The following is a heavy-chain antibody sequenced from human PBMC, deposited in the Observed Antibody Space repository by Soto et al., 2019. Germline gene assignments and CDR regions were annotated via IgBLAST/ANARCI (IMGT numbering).Heavy chain of an antibody. Sequence: GGSLRLSCAASGFTFDDYAMHWVRQAPGKGLEWVSGISWNSGSIGYADSVKGRFTISRDNAKNSLYLQMNSLRAEDTALYYCAKDKRGVIIPGFDYWGQGTLVTVSS. CDR2: ISWNSGSI. J-gene: IGHJ4*02. D-gene: IGHD3-10*01. CDR3: AKDKRGVIIPGFDY. CDR1: GFTFDDYA. V-gene: IGHV3-9*01.